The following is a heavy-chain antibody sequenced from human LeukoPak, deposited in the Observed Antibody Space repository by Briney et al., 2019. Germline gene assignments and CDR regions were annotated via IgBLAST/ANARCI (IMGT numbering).Heavy chain of an antibody. CDR1: DFNFTTYA. D-gene: IGHD3-10*01. V-gene: IGHV3-23*01. Sequence: PGGSLRLSCAASDFNFTTYAMSWVRQASGKGLEWVSTISGGGDVTYYADSVKGRFTISRDNSKNTLYLQMNSLRVEDTAVYYCARDSSMLRGPLVIYYFDFWGQGTLVTVSS. J-gene: IGHJ4*02. CDR2: ISGGGDVT. CDR3: ARDSSMLRGPLVIYYFDF.